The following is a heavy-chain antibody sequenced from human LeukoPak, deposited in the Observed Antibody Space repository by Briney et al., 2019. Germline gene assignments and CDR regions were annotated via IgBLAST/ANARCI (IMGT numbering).Heavy chain of an antibody. J-gene: IGHJ4*02. V-gene: IGHV3-23*01. CDR2: ISDSGSLT. D-gene: IGHD6-19*01. CDR1: GFAFSSLA. Sequence: GGSLRLSCAASGFAFSSLAMGWVRQAPGKGLEWVSVISDSGSLTYYADSVKGRFTISRDNYKHTLFLQMNSLRAEDTAVYYCAKDARRTSGWYFFDYWGQGTLVTVSS. CDR3: AKDARRTSGWYFFDY.